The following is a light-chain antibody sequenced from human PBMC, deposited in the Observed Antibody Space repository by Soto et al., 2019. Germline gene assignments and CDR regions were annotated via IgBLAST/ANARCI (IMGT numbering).Light chain of an antibody. CDR1: QSLLPSNGYNY. CDR3: MQALQTPIT. Sequence: DIVMTQSPLSLPVTPGEPASISCRSNQSLLPSNGYNYLDWYLQKPGQSPQLLIYLGSNRASGVPDRFSGSGSGTDFTLKISRVEAEDVGVYYCMQALQTPITVGQGTRREIK. J-gene: IGKJ5*01. V-gene: IGKV2-28*01. CDR2: LGS.